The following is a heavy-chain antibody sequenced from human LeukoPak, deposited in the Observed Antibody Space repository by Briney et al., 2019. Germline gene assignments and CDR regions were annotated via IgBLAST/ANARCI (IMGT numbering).Heavy chain of an antibody. D-gene: IGHD5-18*01. V-gene: IGHV3-21*01. CDR1: GFTFSSYA. Sequence: GGSLRLSCAASGFTFSSYAMSWVRQAPGKGLEWVSSISSSSSYIYYADSVKGRFTISRDNAKNSLYLQMNSLRAEDTAVYYCARDSFRGYSYGYSNFDYWGQGTLVTVSS. CDR2: ISSSSSYI. CDR3: ARDSFRGYSYGYSNFDY. J-gene: IGHJ4*02.